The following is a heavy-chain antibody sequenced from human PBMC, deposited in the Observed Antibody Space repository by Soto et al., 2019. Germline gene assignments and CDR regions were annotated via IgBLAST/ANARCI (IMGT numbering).Heavy chain of an antibody. V-gene: IGHV3-7*01. CDR2: IKQDGSEK. Sequence: PGGSLRLSCAASGFTFSSYWMSWVRQAPGKGLEWVANIKQDGSEKYYVDSVKGRFTISRDNAKNSLYLQMNSLRAEDTAVYYCASQGQGLSSYVNYWGQGTLVTVSS. D-gene: IGHD5-12*01. CDR1: GFTFSSYW. J-gene: IGHJ4*02. CDR3: ASQGQGLSSYVNY.